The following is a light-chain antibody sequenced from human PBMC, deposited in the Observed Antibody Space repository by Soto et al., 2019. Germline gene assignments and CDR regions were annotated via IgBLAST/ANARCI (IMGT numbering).Light chain of an antibody. CDR1: SSNIGSNT. J-gene: IGLJ2*01. CDR3: AAWDDSLNGLVV. CDR2: SNN. V-gene: IGLV1-44*01. Sequence: QSVLTQPPSASGTPGQRVTISCSGSSSNIGSNTVNWYQQLPGTAPKLLIYSNNQRPSGVPDRFSGSKSGTSASLATSGLQSEDEADYYCAAWDDSLNGLVVFGGGTKVTVL.